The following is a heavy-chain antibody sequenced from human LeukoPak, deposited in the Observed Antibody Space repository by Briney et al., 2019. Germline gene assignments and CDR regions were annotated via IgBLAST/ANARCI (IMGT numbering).Heavy chain of an antibody. CDR2: MNPNSGNT. V-gene: IGHV1-8*03. Sequence: ASVKVSCKTSGYTFTAYYIHWVRQAPGQGLEWMGWMNPNSGNTGYAQKFQGRVTITRNTSISTAYMELSSLRSEDTAVYYCAREAPKYGSGRDYYYYMDVWGKGTTVTVSS. D-gene: IGHD6-25*01. CDR3: AREAPKYGSGRDYYYYMDV. CDR1: GYTFTAYY. J-gene: IGHJ6*03.